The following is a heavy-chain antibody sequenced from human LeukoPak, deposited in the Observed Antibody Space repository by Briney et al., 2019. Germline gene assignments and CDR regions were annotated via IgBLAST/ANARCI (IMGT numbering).Heavy chain of an antibody. CDR1: GGSISSGDYY. D-gene: IGHD3-16*01. CDR2: IYHSGST. Sequence: ESSETLSLTCTVSGGSISSGDYYWSWIRQPPGKGLEWIGYIYHSGSTYHNPSLKSRVTISLERSKNQFSLRLSSVTAADTAVYYCAFRGTYDALDIWGQGAMVTVSS. CDR3: AFRGTYDALDI. J-gene: IGHJ3*02. V-gene: IGHV4-30-2*01.